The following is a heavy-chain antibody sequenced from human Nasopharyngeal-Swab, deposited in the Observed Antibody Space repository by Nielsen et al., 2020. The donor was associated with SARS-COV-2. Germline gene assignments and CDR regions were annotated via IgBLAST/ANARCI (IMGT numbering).Heavy chain of an antibody. D-gene: IGHD6-13*01. J-gene: IGHJ4*02. CDR3: TRGGASAKYCFDY. CDR2: IRSKAYGGTT. CDR1: GFRFIDYP. Sequence: GESLKISCTGSGFRFIDYPMSWFRQAPGQGLEWSGFIRSKAYGGTTEYAASVKGRFTISRDDSTNIAYLQLNSLKTEDTAVYYCTRGGASAKYCFDYWGQGTLVTVSS. V-gene: IGHV3-49*03.